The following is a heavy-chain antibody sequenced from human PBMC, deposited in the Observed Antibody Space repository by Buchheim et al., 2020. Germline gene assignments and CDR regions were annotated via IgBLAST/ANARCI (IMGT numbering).Heavy chain of an antibody. Sequence: QVQLQQWGAGLLKPSETLSLTCAVYGGSFSGYYWSWIRQPPGKGLEWIGEINHSGSTNYNPSLKSRVTISVDTSKNQFSLKLSSMTAADTAVYYCARVVVDTAMVLYYYYGMDVWSQGTT. V-gene: IGHV4-34*01. J-gene: IGHJ6*02. CDR3: ARVVVDTAMVLYYYYGMDV. CDR1: GGSFSGYY. CDR2: INHSGST. D-gene: IGHD5-18*01.